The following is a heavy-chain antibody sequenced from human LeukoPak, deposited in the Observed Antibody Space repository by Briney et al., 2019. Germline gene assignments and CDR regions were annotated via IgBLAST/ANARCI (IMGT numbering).Heavy chain of an antibody. CDR2: IYYSVST. CDR3: ARRHGYNSDY. V-gene: IGHV4-59*01. CDR1: GGSISSYY. D-gene: IGHD5-24*01. J-gene: IGHJ4*02. Sequence: SETLSLTCAVSGGSISSYYWSWIRQPPGKRLEWIAYIYYSVSTSYNPSLKSRVTISVDTSKNQCSPKLSSMTAADTAVYYCARRHGYNSDYWGQGTLVTVSS.